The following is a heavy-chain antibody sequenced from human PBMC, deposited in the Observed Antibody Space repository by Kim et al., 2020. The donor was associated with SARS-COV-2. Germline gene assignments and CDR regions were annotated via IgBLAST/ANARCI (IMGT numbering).Heavy chain of an antibody. V-gene: IGHV3-23*01. Sequence: GGSLRLSCAASGFNFRTHAMNWVRQPPGRGLEWVSTISGGDVNKYYADSVRGRFTISRDNFENILYLQMESLRAEDTAVYYCARSQGITVAGATGPFDYWGQGTLVTASS. CDR1: GFNFRTHA. CDR2: ISGGDVNK. J-gene: IGHJ4*02. D-gene: IGHD6-19*01. CDR3: ARSQGITVAGATGPFDY.